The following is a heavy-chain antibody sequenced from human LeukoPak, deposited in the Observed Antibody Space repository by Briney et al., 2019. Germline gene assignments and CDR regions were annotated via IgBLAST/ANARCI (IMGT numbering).Heavy chain of an antibody. CDR2: ISRSSSSI. D-gene: IGHD2-2*01. V-gene: IGHV3-48*01. CDR1: GFTFSSYN. J-gene: IGHJ4*02. Sequence: PGGSLRLSCAASGFTFSSYNMNWVRQAPGKGLEWLSYISRSSSSIYYADSVKGRFTISRDNSKNTLYLQMNSLRAEDTAVYYCAKGGTGYCSSTSCLYYFDYWGQGTLVTVSS. CDR3: AKGGTGYCSSTSCLYYFDY.